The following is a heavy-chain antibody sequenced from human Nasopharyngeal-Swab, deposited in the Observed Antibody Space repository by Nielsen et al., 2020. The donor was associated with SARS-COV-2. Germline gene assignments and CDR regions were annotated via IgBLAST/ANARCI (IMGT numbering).Heavy chain of an antibody. Sequence: GESLKISCAASGFTFSDYYMSWTRQAPGKGLEWISFTSGSGNTKYYADSVKGRFTISRDNAKNSLYLQMNSLRADDTAVYYCARPRLPAGGHEAADYWGQGTLVTVSS. D-gene: IGHD6-13*01. J-gene: IGHJ4*02. CDR1: GFTFSDYY. CDR2: TSGSGNTK. V-gene: IGHV3-11*04. CDR3: ARPRLPAGGHEAADY.